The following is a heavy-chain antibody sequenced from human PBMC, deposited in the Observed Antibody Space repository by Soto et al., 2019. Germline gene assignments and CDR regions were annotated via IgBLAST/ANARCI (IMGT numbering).Heavy chain of an antibody. V-gene: IGHV2-5*01. CDR1: GFSLTTSGVA. CDR2: IYWNEKK. D-gene: IGHD3-9*01. Sequence: QITLKESGPTLVKPTQTLTLTCTFSGFSLTTSGVAVGWIRQPPGKALEWLALIYWNEKKRYSPHLKNRLNINKDTSRNQVVLTMTNTDPVDTATYYCAHNTLYHDVLTGYWYTYYFDHWGQGTLVTVSS. J-gene: IGHJ4*02. CDR3: AHNTLYHDVLTGYWYTYYFDH.